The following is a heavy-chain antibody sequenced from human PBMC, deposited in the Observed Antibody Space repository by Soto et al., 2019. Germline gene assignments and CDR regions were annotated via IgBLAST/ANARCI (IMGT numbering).Heavy chain of an antibody. CDR3: ARDADTLTSFYYYGMDV. V-gene: IGHV3-48*02. CDR1: EFTISGYS. J-gene: IGHJ6*02. Sequence: EVQLVESGEGLIQPGGSLGLSCAASEFTISGYSMNWVGQAPGKGLEWASYTRDTSDTILYADSVKGRFTVSRDNAKKSLYLQMSSLRDEDTAVYYCARDADTLTSFYYYGMDVWGQGTTVTVSS. D-gene: IGHD3-9*01. CDR2: TRDTSDTI.